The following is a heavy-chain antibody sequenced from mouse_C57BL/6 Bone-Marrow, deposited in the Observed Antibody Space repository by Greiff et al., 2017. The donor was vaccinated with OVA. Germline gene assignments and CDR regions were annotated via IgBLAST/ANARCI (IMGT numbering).Heavy chain of an antibody. CDR2: ISNGGGST. CDR3: ARQYGSSYGFAY. CDR1: GFTFSDYY. V-gene: IGHV5-12*01. D-gene: IGHD1-1*01. Sequence: EVQRVESGGGLVQPGGSLKLSCAASGFTFSDYYMYWVRQTPEKRLAWVAYISNGGGSTYYPAPVKGLFTISRDNAKKALYLQMSRLKSEDTAMYCCARQYGSSYGFAYWGQGTLVTVSA. J-gene: IGHJ3*01.